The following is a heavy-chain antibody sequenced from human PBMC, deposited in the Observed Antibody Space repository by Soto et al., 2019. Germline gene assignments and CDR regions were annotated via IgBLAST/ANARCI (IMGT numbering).Heavy chain of an antibody. Sequence: ASVKVSCKASGYTFTSYGISWVRQAPGQGLEWMGWISAYNGNTNYAQKLQGRVTMTTDTSTSTAYMELRSLRSDDTAVYYCARSSSGYYYYGMDVWGQGTTVTVSS. V-gene: IGHV1-18*01. D-gene: IGHD3-22*01. CDR3: ARSSSGYYYYGMDV. J-gene: IGHJ6*02. CDR2: ISAYNGNT. CDR1: GYTFTSYG.